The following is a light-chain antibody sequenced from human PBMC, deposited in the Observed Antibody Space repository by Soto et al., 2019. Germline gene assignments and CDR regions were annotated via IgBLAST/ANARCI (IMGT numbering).Light chain of an antibody. CDR2: GNT. Sequence: QSVLTQPPSMSGAPGQRVTISCTGSSSNIGAGYDVHWYQLLPGTAPKLLIYGNTNRPSGVPDRFSGSKSGTSASLAITGLRAEDEADYYCQSYDSSLNSRVFGGGTQLTVL. CDR3: QSYDSSLNSRV. V-gene: IGLV1-40*01. CDR1: SSNIGAGYD. J-gene: IGLJ3*02.